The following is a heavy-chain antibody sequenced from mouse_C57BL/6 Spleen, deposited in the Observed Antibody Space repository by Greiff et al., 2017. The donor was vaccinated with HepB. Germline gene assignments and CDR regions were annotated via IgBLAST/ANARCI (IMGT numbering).Heavy chain of an antibody. J-gene: IGHJ1*03. D-gene: IGHD2-12*01. Sequence: VHVKQSGPELVKPGASVKISCKASGYSFTDYNMNWVKQSNGKSLEWIGVINPNYGTTSYNQKFKGKATLTVDQSSSTADMQLNSLTSEDSAVYYCARRYDALYWDFDVWGTGTTVTVSS. V-gene: IGHV1-39*01. CDR1: GYSFTDYN. CDR3: ARRYDALYWDFDV. CDR2: INPNYGTT.